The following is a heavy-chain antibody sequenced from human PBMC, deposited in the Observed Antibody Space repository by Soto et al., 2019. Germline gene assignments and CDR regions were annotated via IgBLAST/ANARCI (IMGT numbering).Heavy chain of an antibody. V-gene: IGHV3-21*01. CDR2: ISSSSSYI. CDR3: AREVVCCYDCYNWFDP. J-gene: IGHJ5*02. D-gene: IGHD5-12*01. CDR1: GFTFSSYS. Sequence: GGSLRLSCAASGFTFSSYSLNWVRQAPGKGLEWVSSISSSSSYIYYADSVKGRFTISRDNAKNSLYLQMNSLRAKDTAVYYCAREVVCCYDCYNWFDPWGQGTLVTVSS.